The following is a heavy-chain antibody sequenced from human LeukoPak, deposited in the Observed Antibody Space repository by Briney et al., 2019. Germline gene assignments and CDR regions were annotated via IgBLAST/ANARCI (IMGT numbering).Heavy chain of an antibody. V-gene: IGHV4-30-2*06. CDR1: GGSIASGDYY. Sequence: SQTLSLTCSVTGGSIASGDYYWSWIRQFPGRGLEWIGYIYYTGSTYYNPSLKSRVTISVDRSKNQFSLKLSSVTAADTAVYYCARAGITNYFDYWGQGTLVTVSS. J-gene: IGHJ4*02. CDR2: IYYTGST. CDR3: ARAGITNYFDY. D-gene: IGHD3-3*01.